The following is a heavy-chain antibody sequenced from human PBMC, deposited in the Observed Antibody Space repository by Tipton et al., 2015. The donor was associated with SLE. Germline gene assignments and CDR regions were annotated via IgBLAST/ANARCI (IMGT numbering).Heavy chain of an antibody. CDR2: ISSSSSYI. Sequence: SLRLSCAASGFTFSSYEMNWVRQAPGKGLEWVSYISSSSSYIYYADSVKGRFTISRDNAKNSLYLQMNSLRAEDTAVYYCARTALAFDAFDIWGQGTMVTVSS. CDR1: GFTFSSYE. J-gene: IGHJ3*02. V-gene: IGHV3-21*05. D-gene: IGHD2-15*01. CDR3: ARTALAFDAFDI.